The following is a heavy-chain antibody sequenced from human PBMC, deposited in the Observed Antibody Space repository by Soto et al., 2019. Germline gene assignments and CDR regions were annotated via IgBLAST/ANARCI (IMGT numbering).Heavy chain of an antibody. D-gene: IGHD2-15*01. CDR3: ARDYGGYCSGGSCYVFGY. J-gene: IGHJ4*02. CDR2: IWYDGSNK. Sequence: QVQLVESGGGVVQPRRSLRLSCAASGFTFSSYGMHWVRQAPGKGLGWVAVIWYDGSNKYYADSVKGRFTISRDNSKNTLYLQMNSLRAEDRAVYYCARDYGGYCSGGSCYVFGYWGQGTLVTVSS. CDR1: GFTFSSYG. V-gene: IGHV3-33*01.